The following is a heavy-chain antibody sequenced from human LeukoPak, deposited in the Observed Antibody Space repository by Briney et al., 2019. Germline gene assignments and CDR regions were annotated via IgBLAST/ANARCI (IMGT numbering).Heavy chain of an antibody. CDR3: VREQRSYDFSSAFYIAHGVDV. CDR1: GGSISSSNW. CDR2: IYHSGST. Sequence: SGTLSLTCAVSGGSISSSNWWSWVRQPPGKGLEWIGEIYHSGSTNYNPSLKSRVTISVDTSKNQLSLKLSSATAADTAVYYCVREQRSYDFSSAFYIAHGVDVWGQGTPVTVSS. V-gene: IGHV4-4*02. J-gene: IGHJ6*02. D-gene: IGHD3-3*01.